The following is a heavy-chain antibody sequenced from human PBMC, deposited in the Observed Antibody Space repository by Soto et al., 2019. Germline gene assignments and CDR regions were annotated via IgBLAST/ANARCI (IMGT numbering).Heavy chain of an antibody. CDR3: ARAVPWRKSFDI. J-gene: IGHJ3*02. CDR2: INQSGST. Sequence: SETLSLTCAVYGGSFGGYQWSWIRQPPGEGLEWIGEINQSGSTNYNPSLKSRVAISVDNSETQFSLRLNSLTAADTAVYYCARAVPWRKSFDIWGQGTAVTVSS. CDR1: GGSFGGYQ. D-gene: IGHD1-1*01. V-gene: IGHV4-34*01.